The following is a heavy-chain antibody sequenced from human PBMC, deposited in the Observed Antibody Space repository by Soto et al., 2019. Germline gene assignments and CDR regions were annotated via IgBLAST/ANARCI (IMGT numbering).Heavy chain of an antibody. CDR3: AKISVDYYDSGGYYYDY. V-gene: IGHV3-23*01. Sequence: GGSLRLSCAASGFTFSSYAMSWVRQAPGKGLEWVSAISGSGGSTYYADSVKGRFTISRDNSKNTLYLQMNSLRAEDTAVYYCAKISVDYYDSGGYYYDYWGQGTLVTVSS. J-gene: IGHJ4*02. D-gene: IGHD3-22*01. CDR2: ISGSGGST. CDR1: GFTFSSYA.